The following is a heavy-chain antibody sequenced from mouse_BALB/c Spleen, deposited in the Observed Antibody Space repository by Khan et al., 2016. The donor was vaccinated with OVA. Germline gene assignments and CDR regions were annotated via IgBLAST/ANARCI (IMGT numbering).Heavy chain of an antibody. J-gene: IGHJ3*01. CDR1: GFSLTTYG. CDR3: ARNSYMYDFTY. CDR2: IRSGGNT. V-gene: IGHV2-2*01. Sequence: QVQLKQSGPGLVQPSQSLSITCRVSGFSLTTYGVHWVRQSPGKGLEWLGVIRSGGNTAYNAAFISRLSITKDNSKSQVFFKMDSLQADDTGVYYCARNSYMYDFTYWGQGTLVTVSA. D-gene: IGHD2-14*01.